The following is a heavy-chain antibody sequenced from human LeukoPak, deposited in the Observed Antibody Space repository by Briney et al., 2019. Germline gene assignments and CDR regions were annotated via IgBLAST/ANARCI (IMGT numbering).Heavy chain of an antibody. J-gene: IGHJ4*02. CDR2: INPNSGGT. D-gene: IGHD6-13*01. V-gene: IGHV1-2*06. CDR3: ARALAAAAGPRD. CDR1: GYTFTGYY. Sequence: ASVKVSCKASGYTFTGYYMHLVRQAPGQGLEWMGRINPNSGGTNYAQKFQGRVTMTRDTSISTAYMELSRLRSDDTAVYYCARALAAAAGPRDWGQGTLVTVSS.